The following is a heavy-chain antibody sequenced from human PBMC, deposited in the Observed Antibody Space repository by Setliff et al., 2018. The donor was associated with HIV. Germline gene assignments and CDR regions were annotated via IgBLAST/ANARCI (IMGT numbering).Heavy chain of an antibody. V-gene: IGHV1-69-2*01. J-gene: IGHJ1*01. D-gene: IGHD3-22*01. CDR2: VDPENPTT. CDR1: GYTFTNQY. CDR3: ARTQYDRVEEYFQY. Sequence: ASVKVSCKMSGYTFTNQYIHWIQQAPGKGLEWMGLVDPENPTTIYAARFQGRVTMTRNTSISTAYMELSSLRSEDTAVYYCARTQYDRVEEYFQYWGQGTLVTVSS.